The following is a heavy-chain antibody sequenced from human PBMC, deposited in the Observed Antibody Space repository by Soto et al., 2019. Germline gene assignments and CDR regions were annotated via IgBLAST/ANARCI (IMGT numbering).Heavy chain of an antibody. CDR3: ARHEDCSGGSCYPEDY. V-gene: IGHV4-59*08. J-gene: IGHJ4*02. Sequence: PSETLALTCTVSGGSISSYYCSWTRQPPGKGLEWIGYIYYSGSTNYNPSLKSRVTISVDTSKNQFSLKLSSVTAADTAVYYCARHEDCSGGSCYPEDYWGQGTLVTVSS. CDR1: GGSISSYY. CDR2: IYYSGST. D-gene: IGHD2-15*01.